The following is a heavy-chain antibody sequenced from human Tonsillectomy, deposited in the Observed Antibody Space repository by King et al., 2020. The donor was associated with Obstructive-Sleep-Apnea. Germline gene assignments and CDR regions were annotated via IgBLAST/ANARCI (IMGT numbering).Heavy chain of an antibody. CDR1: GYTFTNYG. D-gene: IGHD2-2*01. CDR3: AREGCSRTSCYAAYYGMDV. J-gene: IGHJ6*02. CDR2: ISAYNGNT. V-gene: IGHV1-18*04. Sequence: VQLVESGAELKKPGASVTVSCKASGYTFTNYGISWVRQAPGQGLEWMGWISAYNGNTNYAQKLQGRVTLTTDTSTSTAYMELRSLRSDDTAVYYCAREGCSRTSCYAAYYGMDVWGQGTTVTVSS.